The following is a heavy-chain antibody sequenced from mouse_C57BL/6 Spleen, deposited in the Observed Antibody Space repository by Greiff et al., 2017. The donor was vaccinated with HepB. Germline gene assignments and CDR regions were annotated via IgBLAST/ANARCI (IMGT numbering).Heavy chain of an antibody. CDR1: GSTFTSYW. D-gene: IGHD3-3*01. Sequence: VKLQQPGAELVKPGASVKLSCKASGSTFTSYWMQWVKQRPGQGLEWIGEIDPSDSYTNYNQKFKGKATLTVDTSSSTAYMQLSSLTSEDSAVYYCARGQVRGYAMDYWGQGTSVTVSS. J-gene: IGHJ4*01. V-gene: IGHV1-50*01. CDR3: ARGQVRGYAMDY. CDR2: IDPSDSYT.